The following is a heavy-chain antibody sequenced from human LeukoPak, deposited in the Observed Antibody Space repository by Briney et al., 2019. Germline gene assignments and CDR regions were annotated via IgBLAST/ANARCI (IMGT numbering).Heavy chain of an antibody. D-gene: IGHD3-10*01. V-gene: IGHV4-39*07. CDR2: IYYSGST. CDR1: GGSISSSNFY. Sequence: SETLSLTCTVSGGSISSSNFYWGWIRQPPGKGLEWIGSIYYSGSTYYNPSLKSRVTMSVDTSKNQFSLKLSSVTAADTAVYYCAGTYYYGSGTYTWGQGTLVTVSS. J-gene: IGHJ5*02. CDR3: AGTYYYGSGTYT.